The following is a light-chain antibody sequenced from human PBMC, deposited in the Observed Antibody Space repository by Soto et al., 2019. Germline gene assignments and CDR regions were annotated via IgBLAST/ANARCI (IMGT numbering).Light chain of an antibody. CDR3: QQYNDWRGT. CDR1: HSVSSS. Sequence: EIVMTQSPDTLSVSPGERAILSCRASHSVSSSLAWYQQKPGQAPRLLIYGASTRATGIPARFSGSGSGTEFTLTISSLQSEDFAVYYCQQYNDWRGTFGQGTKVEIK. CDR2: GAS. V-gene: IGKV3-15*01. J-gene: IGKJ1*01.